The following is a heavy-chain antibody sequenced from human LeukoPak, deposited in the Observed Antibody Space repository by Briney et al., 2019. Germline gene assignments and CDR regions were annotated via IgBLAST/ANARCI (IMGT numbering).Heavy chain of an antibody. Sequence: GASVKVSCKXSGYTFTGYYMHWVRQAPGQGLEWMGWINPNSGGTNYSQKFQGRVTMTRDTSISTAYMELSRLRSDDTAVYYCARVHEGSSSSYWGQGTLVTVSS. D-gene: IGHD6-6*01. CDR2: INPNSGGT. J-gene: IGHJ4*02. V-gene: IGHV1-2*02. CDR3: ARVHEGSSSSY. CDR1: GYTFTGYY.